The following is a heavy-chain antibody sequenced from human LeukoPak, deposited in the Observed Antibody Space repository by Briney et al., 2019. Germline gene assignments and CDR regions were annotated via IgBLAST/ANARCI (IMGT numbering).Heavy chain of an antibody. CDR3: ARVAGSSSPQRVGYYFDY. D-gene: IGHD6-6*01. CDR2: IYYSGGT. J-gene: IGHJ4*02. Sequence: SETLSLTCTVSGGSISSSSYYWGWIRQPPGKGLEWIGSIYYSGGTYYNLSLKSRVTISVDTSKNQFSLKLSSVTAADTAVYYCARVAGSSSPQRVGYYFDYWGQGTLVTVSS. V-gene: IGHV4-39*07. CDR1: GGSISSSSYY.